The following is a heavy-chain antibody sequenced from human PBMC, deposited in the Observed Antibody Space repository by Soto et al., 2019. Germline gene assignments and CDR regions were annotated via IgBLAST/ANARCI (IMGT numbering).Heavy chain of an antibody. Sequence: QVQLQESGPGLVKPSQTLSLTCSVSGGSISSAGYYWSWIRQHPGKGLEWIGYIHYRGSTYYNPSIESRVTISVDTSKNEFSLNLRSVTAADTAVYYCARFTGMVNSYHYYGLDVWGQGTTVTVSS. V-gene: IGHV4-31*03. D-gene: IGHD5-18*01. CDR3: ARFTGMVNSYHYYGLDV. CDR1: GGSISSAGYY. CDR2: IHYRGST. J-gene: IGHJ6*02.